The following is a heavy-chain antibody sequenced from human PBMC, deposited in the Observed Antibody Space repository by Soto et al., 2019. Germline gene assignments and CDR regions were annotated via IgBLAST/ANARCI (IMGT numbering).Heavy chain of an antibody. CDR1: GGTFSSYA. V-gene: IGHV1-69*06. CDR3: ARDGEVVPAAPLDYYGMDV. J-gene: IGHJ6*02. CDR2: IIPIFGTA. D-gene: IGHD2-2*01. Sequence: QVQLVQSGAEVKKPGSSVKVSCKASGGTFSSYAISWVRQAPGQGVEWMGGIIPIFGTANYAQKFQGRVTITADKSTSTAYMELSSLRSDDTAVYYCARDGEVVPAAPLDYYGMDVWGQGTTVTVAS.